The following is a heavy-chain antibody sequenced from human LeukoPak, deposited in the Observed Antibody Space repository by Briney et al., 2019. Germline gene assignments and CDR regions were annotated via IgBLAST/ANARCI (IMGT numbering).Heavy chain of an antibody. CDR2: INQDGSQI. CDR3: ARGHWQFEA. Sequence: HPGGSLRLSCAASGFTFSNYWMTWVRQVPGKGLEWVAHINQDGSQISSVDSLKGRFIISRDNGKNSLILQLNSLRAEDTAVYSCARGHWQFEAWGRGTLVIVSS. V-gene: IGHV3-7*01. J-gene: IGHJ2*01. CDR1: GFTFSNYW.